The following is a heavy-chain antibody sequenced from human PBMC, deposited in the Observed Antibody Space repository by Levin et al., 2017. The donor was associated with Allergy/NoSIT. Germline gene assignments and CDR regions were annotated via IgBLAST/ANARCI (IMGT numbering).Heavy chain of an antibody. CDR3: ARGALARGSGSYYSSSYYYYGMDV. CDR1: GGSFSGYY. CDR2: INHSGST. V-gene: IGHV4-34*01. J-gene: IGHJ6*02. Sequence: GSLRLSCAVYGGSFSGYYWSWIRQPPGKGLEWIGEINHSGSTNYNPSLKSRVTISVDTSKNQFSLKLSSVTAADTAVYYCARGALARGSGSYYSSSYYYYGMDVWGQGTTVTVSS. D-gene: IGHD3-10*01.